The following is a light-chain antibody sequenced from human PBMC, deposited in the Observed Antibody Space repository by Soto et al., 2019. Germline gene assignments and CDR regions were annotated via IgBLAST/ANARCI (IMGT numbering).Light chain of an antibody. Sequence: DIQMIQSPSSLSASVGGRCTITCLAIQSISRYLNWYEQKPGKAPKLLIYPASSLQSGVPSRFSGSGSGTDFTLTISSLPSEDVATYYCQQYYSYPETFGQGTKVDI. CDR2: PAS. J-gene: IGKJ1*01. CDR1: QSISRY. V-gene: IGKV1-39*01. CDR3: QQYYSYPET.